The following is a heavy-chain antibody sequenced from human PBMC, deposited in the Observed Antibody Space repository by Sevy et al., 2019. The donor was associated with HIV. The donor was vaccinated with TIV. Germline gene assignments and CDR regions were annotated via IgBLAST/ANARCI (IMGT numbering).Heavy chain of an antibody. D-gene: IGHD1-26*01. CDR3: ATTSTPLYYYALDV. Sequence: GGSLRLSCAASGFTVSSKYMSWVRRAPVKGLEWVSVIYSGEYTYDADSVNGRFTISRDISKNTLNLEMNNLRAEDTAIYYCATTSTPLYYYALDVWGQGTTVTVSS. V-gene: IGHV3-53*01. J-gene: IGHJ6*02. CDR2: IYSGEYT. CDR1: GFTVSSKY.